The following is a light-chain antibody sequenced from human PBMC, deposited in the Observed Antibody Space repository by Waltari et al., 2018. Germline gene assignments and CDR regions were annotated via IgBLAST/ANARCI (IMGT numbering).Light chain of an antibody. J-gene: IGLJ3*02. CDR3: SSYAGRNNLGV. CDR2: EVS. V-gene: IGLV2-8*01. Sequence: QSALTPPPSASGSPGQSVTISCTGTSSDVGGSNYVSWYQQHPGEAPKLMIYEVSKRPSGVPGRFSGSKSGNTASLTVSGLQAEDEADYYCSSYAGRNNLGVFGGGTKLTVL. CDR1: SSDVGGSNY.